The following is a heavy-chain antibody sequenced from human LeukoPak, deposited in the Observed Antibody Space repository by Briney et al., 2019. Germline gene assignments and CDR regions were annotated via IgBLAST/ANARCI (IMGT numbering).Heavy chain of an antibody. D-gene: IGHD2-8*01. CDR1: GFTFSDYY. J-gene: IGHJ4*02. CDR2: ISSSGSTI. CDR3: AKDRSPNRSYYFDY. V-gene: IGHV3-11*04. Sequence: GSLRLSCAASGFTFSDYYMSWIRQAPGKGLEWVSYISSSGSTIYYADSVKGRFTISRDNSKNTLYLQMNSLRAEDTAVYYCAKDRSPNRSYYFDYWGQGTLVTVSS.